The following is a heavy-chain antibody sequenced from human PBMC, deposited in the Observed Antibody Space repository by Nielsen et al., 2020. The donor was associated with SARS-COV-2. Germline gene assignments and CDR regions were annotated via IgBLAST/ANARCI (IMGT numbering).Heavy chain of an antibody. CDR3: ARRIGGWFDP. CDR1: GGSISSNSYC. D-gene: IGHD1-26*01. V-gene: IGHV4-39*07. CDR2: IYSSGST. J-gene: IGHJ5*02. Sequence: SETLSLTCTVSGGSISSNSYCWGWFRQPPGKGLEWIGSIYSSGSTYCDPSLKSRVTISVHTSKNQFSLKLSSVTAADTAVYYCARRIGGWFDPWGQGTLVTVSS.